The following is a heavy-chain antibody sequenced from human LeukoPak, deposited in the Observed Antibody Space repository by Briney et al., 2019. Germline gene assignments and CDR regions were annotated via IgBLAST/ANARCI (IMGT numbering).Heavy chain of an antibody. V-gene: IGHV4-59*01. CDR2: IYNIGST. CDR3: VRVSGTDYYYYMDV. Sequence: SETLSLTCSVSGASLSNDYWSWMRQPPGKGPEWIGYIYNIGSTKYTPSLKSRVTISRDTSRNQFSLELRSVTAADTAVYYCVRVSGTDYYYYMDVWGKGTTVTVSS. D-gene: IGHD1-20*01. J-gene: IGHJ6*03. CDR1: GASLSNDY.